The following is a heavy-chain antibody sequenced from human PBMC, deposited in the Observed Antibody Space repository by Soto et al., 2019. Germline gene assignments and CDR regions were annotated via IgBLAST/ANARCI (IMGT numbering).Heavy chain of an antibody. Sequence: QVQLVQSGAEVKKPGASVKVSCKASGYTFTSYGISCVRQAPGQGLEWMGWISAYNGNTNYAQKLQCRVTMTTDTSTSTAYMELRSLRSDDTAVYYCANGGYSYSCYYYGMDVWGQGTTVTVSS. V-gene: IGHV1-18*01. D-gene: IGHD5-18*01. J-gene: IGHJ6*02. CDR3: ANGGYSYSCYYYGMDV. CDR1: GYTFTSYG. CDR2: ISAYNGNT.